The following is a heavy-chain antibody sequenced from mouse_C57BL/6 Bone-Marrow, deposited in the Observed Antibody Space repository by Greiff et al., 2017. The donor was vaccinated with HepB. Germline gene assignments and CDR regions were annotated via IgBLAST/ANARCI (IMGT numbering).Heavy chain of an antibody. CDR3: GYYGNPDARGY. Sequence: QVQLKQPGAELVKPGASVKLSCKASGYTFTSYWMHWVKQRPGQGLEWIGRIHPDSGSTNYNEKFKSKATMTVDKSSSTAYLQLSSLTSEDSAVYYCGYYGNPDARGYWGRGTAVLVSS. D-gene: IGHD2-1*01. J-gene: IGHJ4*01. CDR1: GYTFTSYW. V-gene: IGHV1-64*01. CDR2: IHPDSGST.